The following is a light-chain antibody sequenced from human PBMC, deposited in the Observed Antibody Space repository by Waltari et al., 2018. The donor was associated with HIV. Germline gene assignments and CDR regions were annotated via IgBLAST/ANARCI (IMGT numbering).Light chain of an antibody. Sequence: EIVLTQSPGTLSLSPGERATLSCRASQSVSKNYLAWYQQKSGQAPRLLIYGASTRATGIPGRFSGSGSGTEFTLTISSLQSEDFAVYYCQQYDKWPRGTFGQGTRVEIK. CDR2: GAS. J-gene: IGKJ5*01. CDR1: QSVSKN. V-gene: IGKV3-15*01. CDR3: QQYDKWPRGT.